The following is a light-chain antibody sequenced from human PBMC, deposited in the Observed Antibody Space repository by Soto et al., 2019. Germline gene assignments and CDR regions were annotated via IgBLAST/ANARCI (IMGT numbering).Light chain of an antibody. Sequence: DIQMTQSPSSLSAYVGDRVTITCRASQDISNYLNWYQQRPGKAPKLLIYDASNLERGVPSRFSGTRSGTHFTFAITILQPEDVATYYCQQSDSLPITFGQGTRLEI. CDR2: DAS. J-gene: IGKJ5*01. CDR1: QDISNY. CDR3: QQSDSLPIT. V-gene: IGKV1-33*01.